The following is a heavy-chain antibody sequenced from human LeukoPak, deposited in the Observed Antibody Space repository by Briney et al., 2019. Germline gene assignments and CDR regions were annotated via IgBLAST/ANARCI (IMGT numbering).Heavy chain of an antibody. J-gene: IGHJ3*02. Sequence: SETLSLTCTVSGGSISSSHWWGWVRQPPGKGLEWVGEIHHSGSTNSNPSLKSRVTISVDKSKNQFSLKLSSVTAADTAVYYCARQWNDFWSGRDAFDIWGQGTMVTVSS. CDR1: GGSISSSHW. D-gene: IGHD3-3*01. CDR3: ARQWNDFWSGRDAFDI. CDR2: IHHSGST. V-gene: IGHV4-4*02.